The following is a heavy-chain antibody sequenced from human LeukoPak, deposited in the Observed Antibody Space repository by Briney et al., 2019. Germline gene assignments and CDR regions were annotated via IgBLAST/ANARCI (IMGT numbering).Heavy chain of an antibody. CDR1: GFTFSSYT. Sequence: GGSLRLSCAASGFTFSSYTMNWVRQAPGKAMDWVSSITSSGTYIFYADSVKGRFTISRDNAKNSLYLQMDSLGPEDTAVYYCARDPYSGNYGNDYYYYMDVWGKGTTVTISS. V-gene: IGHV3-21*01. CDR2: ITSSGTYI. CDR3: ARDPYSGNYGNDYYYYMDV. D-gene: IGHD1-26*01. J-gene: IGHJ6*03.